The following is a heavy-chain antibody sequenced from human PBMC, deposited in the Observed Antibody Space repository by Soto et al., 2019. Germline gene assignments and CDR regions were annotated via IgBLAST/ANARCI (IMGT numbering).Heavy chain of an antibody. Sequence: ASVKVSCKASVGTFSSYAISWVRQAPGEGREWMGGIIPIFCTANYAQKFQGRVTITADESTSTAYMELSSLRSEDTAVYYCARDPYSGYVAAGGPSGMDVWGQGTTVTVSS. CDR2: IIPIFCTA. CDR1: VGTFSSYA. J-gene: IGHJ6*02. CDR3: ARDPYSGYVAAGGPSGMDV. D-gene: IGHD5-12*01. V-gene: IGHV1-69*13.